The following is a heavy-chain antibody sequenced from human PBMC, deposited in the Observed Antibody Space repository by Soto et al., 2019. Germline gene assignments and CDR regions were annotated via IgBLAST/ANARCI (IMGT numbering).Heavy chain of an antibody. V-gene: IGHV3-21*01. CDR2: ISSTTNYI. CDR3: ARESEDLTSNFDY. J-gene: IGHJ4*02. Sequence: GGSLRLSCAASGGTCIRYSMSWVRQAPGKGLEWVSSISSTTNYIYYADSMKGRFTVSRDNAKNSVYLEMNSLSAEDTAVYYCARESEDLTSNFDYWGQGALVTVSS. CDR1: GGTCIRYS.